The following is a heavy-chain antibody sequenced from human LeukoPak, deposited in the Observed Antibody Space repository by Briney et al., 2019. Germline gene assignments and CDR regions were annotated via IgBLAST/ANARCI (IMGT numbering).Heavy chain of an antibody. Sequence: GGSLRLSCAASGFTFSSYAMSWVRQAPGKGLEWVSAISGSGGSTYYADSVKGRFTISRDNAKNSLYLQMNSLRAEDTAVYYCARLFGGVIAIDYWGQGTLVTVSS. CDR2: ISGSGGST. V-gene: IGHV3-23*01. D-gene: IGHD3-16*02. J-gene: IGHJ4*02. CDR3: ARLFGGVIAIDY. CDR1: GFTFSSYA.